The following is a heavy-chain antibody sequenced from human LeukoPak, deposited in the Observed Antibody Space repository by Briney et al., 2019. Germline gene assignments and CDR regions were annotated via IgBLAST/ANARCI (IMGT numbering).Heavy chain of an antibody. D-gene: IGHD3-10*01. Sequence: SETLSLTCTVSGGSLSSYYWSWIRQPPGKGLEWIGYISYSGSTNYNPSLKSRVTISVDTSRNQFSLKLSSVTAADTAVYYCARGRLGGSGSYYNVLDYWGQGTLVTVSS. J-gene: IGHJ4*02. CDR2: ISYSGST. CDR3: ARGRLGGSGSYYNVLDY. CDR1: GGSLSSYY. V-gene: IGHV4-59*01.